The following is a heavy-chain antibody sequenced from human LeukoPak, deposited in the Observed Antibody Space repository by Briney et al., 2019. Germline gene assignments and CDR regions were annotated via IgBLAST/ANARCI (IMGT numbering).Heavy chain of an antibody. Sequence: PGGSLRLSCAASGFIFSSYSMNWVRQAPGKGLEWVSYISSSTSYTNYADSVKGRFTISRDNAKNSLYLQMNSLRAEDTAVYYCARRGSGSYYHPIDYWGQGTLVTVSS. D-gene: IGHD3-10*01. CDR1: GFIFSSYS. CDR3: ARRGSGSYYHPIDY. CDR2: ISSSTSYT. V-gene: IGHV3-21*05. J-gene: IGHJ4*02.